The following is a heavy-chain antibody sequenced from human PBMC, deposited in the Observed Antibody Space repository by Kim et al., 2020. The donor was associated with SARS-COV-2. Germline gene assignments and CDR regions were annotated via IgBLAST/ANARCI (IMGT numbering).Heavy chain of an antibody. J-gene: IGHJ6*02. CDR3: ASLGDYSSSRRYDMDV. Sequence: GGSLRLSCTGSGFTLSGYDIHWVRQAPGKGLEWLAVIWYDGFKEYYADSVKGRFTISRDNSRNTIYMQMNSLRAEDTAVYYCASLGDYSSSRRYDMDVWGQGTTVTVS. CDR1: GFTLSGYD. D-gene: IGHD6-13*01. CDR2: IWYDGFKE. V-gene: IGHV3-33*01.